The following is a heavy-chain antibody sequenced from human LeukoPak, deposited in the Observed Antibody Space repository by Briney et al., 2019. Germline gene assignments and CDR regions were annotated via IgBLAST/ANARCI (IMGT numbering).Heavy chain of an antibody. CDR1: GFTFSSSG. V-gene: IGHV3-23*01. CDR3: AKGAVGKTESSGYPPHFDY. J-gene: IGHJ4*02. Sequence: GGSLRLSCAASGFTFSSSGMIWVRQAPGKGLEWVSYVSATGYTTSYADSVKGRFTISRDNAKNTVFLQMDSLRADDTAVYYCAKGAVGKTESSGYPPHFDYWGQGTLVTVSS. CDR2: VSATGYTT. D-gene: IGHD3-22*01.